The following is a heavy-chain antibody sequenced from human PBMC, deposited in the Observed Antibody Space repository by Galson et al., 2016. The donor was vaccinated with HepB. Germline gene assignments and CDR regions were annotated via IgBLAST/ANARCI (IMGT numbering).Heavy chain of an antibody. J-gene: IGHJ3*02. V-gene: IGHV4-59*01. D-gene: IGHD3-10*01. CDR3: ARLVRGVRARAFDI. CDR1: GGSISSYY. CDR2: ICYSGST. Sequence: SETLSLTCTVSGGSISSYYWSWIRQPPGKGLEWIGYICYSGSTNYNPSLKSRVTIPVDTSKNQFSLKLSSVTAADTAVYYCARLVRGVRARAFDIWGQGTMVTVSS.